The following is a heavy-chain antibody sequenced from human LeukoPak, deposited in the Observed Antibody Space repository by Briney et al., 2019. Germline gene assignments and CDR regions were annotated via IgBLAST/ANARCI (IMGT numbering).Heavy chain of an antibody. Sequence: SSETLSLTCSVSGGSISSDYWAWIRQPPGKGLDWIGYMFYTGSTNYNPSLKSRVTISLATSNNQISLRLTSVTAADTAIYYCVRHWESSSWFDPWGQGTLVTVSS. CDR3: VRHWESSSWFDP. D-gene: IGHD1-26*01. V-gene: IGHV4-59*08. CDR2: MFYTGST. J-gene: IGHJ5*02. CDR1: GGSISSDY.